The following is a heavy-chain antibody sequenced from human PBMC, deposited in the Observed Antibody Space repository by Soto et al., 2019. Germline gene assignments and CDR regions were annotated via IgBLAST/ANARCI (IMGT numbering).Heavy chain of an antibody. CDR1: GFTVSSNY. Sequence: GGSLRLSGAASGFTVSSNYMSWVRQAPWKGLEWVSVIYSGGITYYADSVKGRFTISRDNSKNTLYLQMNSLRAEDTAVYYCARAPSSSWIEKTYFDYSGQRTLVTVYS. V-gene: IGHV3-53*01. CDR2: IYSGGIT. J-gene: IGHJ4*02. D-gene: IGHD6-13*01. CDR3: ARAPSSSWIEKTYFDY.